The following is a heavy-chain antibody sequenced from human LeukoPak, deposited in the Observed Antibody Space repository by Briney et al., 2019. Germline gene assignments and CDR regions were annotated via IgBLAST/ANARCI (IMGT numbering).Heavy chain of an antibody. J-gene: IGHJ4*02. Sequence: VASVTVSCKASGYTFTGYYMHWVRQAPGQGLEWMGWINPNSGGTNYAQKFQGRVTMTRDTSISTAYMELSRLRSDDTAVYYCARDGAQGYDFWSGYYYPYFDYWGQGTLVTVSS. CDR2: INPNSGGT. D-gene: IGHD3-3*01. CDR1: GYTFTGYY. CDR3: ARDGAQGYDFWSGYYYPYFDY. V-gene: IGHV1-2*02.